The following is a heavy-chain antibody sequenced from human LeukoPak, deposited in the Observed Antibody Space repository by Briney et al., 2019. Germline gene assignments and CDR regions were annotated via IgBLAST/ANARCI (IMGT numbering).Heavy chain of an antibody. V-gene: IGHV3-23*01. CDR2: ITATTRST. D-gene: IGHD4-23*01. CDR1: GFTFSIYA. J-gene: IGHJ3*01. Sequence: GGSLRLSCAGSGFTFSIYAMHWVRQAPGKGLEWVSTITATTRSTSYADSVKGRFTISRDNSKRTLYLQMNSLRVEDTVMYYCAKDPNGDYVGAFDFWGQGTLVSVSS. CDR3: AKDPNGDYVGAFDF.